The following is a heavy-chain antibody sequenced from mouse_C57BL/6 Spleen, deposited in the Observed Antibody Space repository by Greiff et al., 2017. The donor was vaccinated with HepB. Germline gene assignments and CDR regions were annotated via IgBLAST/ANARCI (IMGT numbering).Heavy chain of an antibody. CDR1: GFPFSDYG. V-gene: IGHV5-17*01. CDR3: ARFFAGGRADY. CDR2: ISSGSSTI. D-gene: IGHD1-1*02. J-gene: IGHJ2*01. Sequence: EVQLVESGGGLVKPGGSLKLSCAASGFPFSDYGMHWVRQAPEKGLEWVAYISSGSSTIYYADTVKGRFTISRDNAKNTLFLQMTSLRSEDTAMYYCARFFAGGRADYWGQGTTLTVSS.